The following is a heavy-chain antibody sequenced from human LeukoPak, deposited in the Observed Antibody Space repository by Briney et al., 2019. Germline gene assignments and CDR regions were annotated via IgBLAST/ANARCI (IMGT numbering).Heavy chain of an antibody. V-gene: IGHV1-2*02. CDR3: ARVAPYYDFWSGYYTGPLAWSDV. CDR2: INPNSGGT. D-gene: IGHD3-3*01. J-gene: IGHJ6*02. CDR1: GYTFTGYY. Sequence: ASVTVSCKASGYTFTGYYMHWVRQAPGQGLEWMGWINPNSGGTNYAQKFQGRVTMTRDTSISTAYMELSRLRSDDTAVYYCARVAPYYDFWSGYYTGPLAWSDVWGQGTTVTVSS.